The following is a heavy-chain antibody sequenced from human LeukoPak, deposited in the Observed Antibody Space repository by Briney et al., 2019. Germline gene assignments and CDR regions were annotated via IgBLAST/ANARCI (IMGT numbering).Heavy chain of an antibody. CDR2: IYYSGST. V-gene: IGHV4-59*01. D-gene: IGHD5-18*01. J-gene: IGHJ5*02. CDR1: GGFISSYY. CDR3: GIGWTAMVIS. Sequence: SETLSLTCTVSGGFISSYYWSWIRQPPGKGLEWIGYIYYSGSTNYNPSLKSRVTISVDTSKNQFSLKLSSVTAADTAVYYCGIGWTAMVISWGQGTLVTVSS.